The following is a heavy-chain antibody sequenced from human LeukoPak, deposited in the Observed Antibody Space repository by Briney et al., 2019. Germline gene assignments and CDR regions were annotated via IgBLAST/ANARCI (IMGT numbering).Heavy chain of an antibody. D-gene: IGHD6-19*01. Sequence: ASVKVSCKASGYTFTSYGISWVRQAPGQGLEWMGWISAYNGNTNYAQKLQGRVTMTTDTSTSTAYMELRSLRSDDTAVYYCARDIVGYSSGWYYGYWGQGTLVTVSS. CDR3: ARDIVGYSSGWYYGY. CDR1: GYTFTSYG. V-gene: IGHV1-18*01. CDR2: ISAYNGNT. J-gene: IGHJ4*02.